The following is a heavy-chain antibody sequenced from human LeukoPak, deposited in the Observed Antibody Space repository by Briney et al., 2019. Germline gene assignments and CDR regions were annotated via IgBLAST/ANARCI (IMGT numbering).Heavy chain of an antibody. CDR2: IYYSGST. V-gene: IGHV4-61*01. Sequence: SETLSLTCTVSGGSVSSGFYYWSWIRQPPGKGQEWIGYIYYSGSTNYNPSLKSRVTISVDTSKNQFSLKLRSVTAADTAVYYCARTDALYCSSTSCYDYWGQGTLVTVSS. D-gene: IGHD2-2*01. CDR3: ARTDALYCSSTSCYDY. CDR1: GGSVSSGFYY. J-gene: IGHJ4*02.